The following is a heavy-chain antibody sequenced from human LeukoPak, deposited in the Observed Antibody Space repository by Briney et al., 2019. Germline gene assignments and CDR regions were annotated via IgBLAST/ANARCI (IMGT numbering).Heavy chain of an antibody. V-gene: IGHV4-59*01. J-gene: IGHJ4*02. CDR3: ARVSGSYFRSLSHFDY. Sequence: SETLSLTCSVSGGSISDYYWSWIRRPPGKGLEWIGHIYSRGSTNYNRSLKSRVTISLDTSRNQFSLEVNSVTAADTAVYYCARVSGSYFRSLSHFDYWGQGTLVTASS. CDR2: IYSRGST. CDR1: GGSISDYY. D-gene: IGHD1-26*01.